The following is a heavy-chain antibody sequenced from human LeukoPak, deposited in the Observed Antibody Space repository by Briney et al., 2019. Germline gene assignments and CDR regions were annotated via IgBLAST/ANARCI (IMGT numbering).Heavy chain of an antibody. J-gene: IGHJ4*02. CDR3: AREHYYGSGNYYNRIAY. D-gene: IGHD3-10*01. Sequence: ASVKVSCKASGYTFTGYYMHWVRQAPGQGLEWMGWINPNSGGTNYAQKFQGRVTMTRDTSISTAYMVLNRLRSDDTAVHYCAREHYYGSGNYYNRIAYWGQGPLVTVSS. CDR2: INPNSGGT. CDR1: GYTFTGYY. V-gene: IGHV1-2*02.